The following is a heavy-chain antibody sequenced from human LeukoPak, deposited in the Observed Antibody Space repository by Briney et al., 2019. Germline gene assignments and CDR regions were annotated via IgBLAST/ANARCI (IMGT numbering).Heavy chain of an antibody. CDR3: ARMYYYDSSGPPLGWFDP. CDR2: IYTSGST. CDR1: GGSISSYY. D-gene: IGHD3-22*01. V-gene: IGHV4-4*07. J-gene: IGHJ5*02. Sequence: SETLSLTCTVSGGSISSYYWSWIRQPAGKGLEWIGRIYTSGSTNYNPSLKSRVTMSVDTSKNQFSLKLSSVTDADTAVYYCARMYYYDSSGPPLGWFDPWGQGTLVTVSS.